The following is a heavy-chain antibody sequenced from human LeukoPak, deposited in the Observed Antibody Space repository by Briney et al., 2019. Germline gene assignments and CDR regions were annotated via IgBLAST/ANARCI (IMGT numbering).Heavy chain of an antibody. Sequence: PGGSLRLSCAASGFTFSSYSVNWVRQAPGKGLEWVSSISSSSIHIYYADSVKGRFTISRDNAKNSLYLQMNSLRAEDTAAYYCARDRQTGHFDYWGQGTLVTVSS. CDR3: ARDRQTGHFDY. CDR1: GFTFSSYS. V-gene: IGHV3-21*01. J-gene: IGHJ4*02. D-gene: IGHD1-1*01. CDR2: ISSSSIHI.